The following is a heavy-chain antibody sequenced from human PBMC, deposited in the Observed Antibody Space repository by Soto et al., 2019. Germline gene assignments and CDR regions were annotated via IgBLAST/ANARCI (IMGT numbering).Heavy chain of an antibody. D-gene: IGHD3-10*01. CDR1: GGSISSGGYY. V-gene: IGHV4-31*03. Sequence: QVQLQESGPGLVKPSQTLSLTCTVSGGSISSGGYYWSWIRQHPGKGLEWIGYIYYSGSTYYNPSLKSRVTIPVDTSKNQFALKLSSVTAADTAVYYCARDRVPTYYYGSGSYYNVLWYGMDVWGQGTTVTVSS. J-gene: IGHJ6*02. CDR3: ARDRVPTYYYGSGSYYNVLWYGMDV. CDR2: IYYSGST.